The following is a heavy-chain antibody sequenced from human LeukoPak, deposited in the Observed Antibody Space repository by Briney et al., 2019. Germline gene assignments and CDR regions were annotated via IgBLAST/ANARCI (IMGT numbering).Heavy chain of an antibody. CDR1: GYSISSGYY. Sequence: PSETLSLTCAVSGYSISSGYYWGWIRQPPGKGLEWIGSIYYSGSTYYNPSLKSRVTMSVDTPNNQFSLKLSSVTAADTAVYYCARLAGYFYDSSGSPKLSSLIDYWGQGTLVTVSS. CDR3: ARLAGYFYDSSGSPKLSSLIDY. CDR2: IYYSGST. J-gene: IGHJ4*02. D-gene: IGHD3-22*01. V-gene: IGHV4-38-2*01.